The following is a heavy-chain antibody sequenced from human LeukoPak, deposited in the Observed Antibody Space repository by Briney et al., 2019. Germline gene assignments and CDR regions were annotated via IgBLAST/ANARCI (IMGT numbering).Heavy chain of an antibody. D-gene: IGHD5-18*01. V-gene: IGHV3-23*01. CDR3: AKVTAMDLYYGMDV. Sequence: GGSLRLSCAASGFTFSSYAMSWVRQAPGKGLEWVSAISGSGGSTYYADSVKGRFTISRDNSKNTLYLQMNSLRAEDTAVYYCAKVTAMDLYYGMDVWGQGTTVTVSS. CDR2: ISGSGGST. J-gene: IGHJ6*02. CDR1: GFTFSSYA.